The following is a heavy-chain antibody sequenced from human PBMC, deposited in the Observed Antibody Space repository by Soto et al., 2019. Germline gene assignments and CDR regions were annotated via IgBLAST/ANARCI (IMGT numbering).Heavy chain of an antibody. Sequence: EVQLVESGAGLVQPGGSLKLSCAASGFTFSGSAMHWVRQASGKGLEWVGRIRSKANSYATAYAASVKGRFTISRDDSKNTAYLQMNSLKTEDTAVYYCTRPNGSGKYYFDYWGQGTLVTVSS. V-gene: IGHV3-73*02. D-gene: IGHD3-10*01. CDR1: GFTFSGSA. CDR2: IRSKANSYAT. J-gene: IGHJ4*02. CDR3: TRPNGSGKYYFDY.